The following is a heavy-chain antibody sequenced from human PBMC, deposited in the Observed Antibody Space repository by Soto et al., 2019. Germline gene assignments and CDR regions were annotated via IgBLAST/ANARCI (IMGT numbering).Heavy chain of an antibody. J-gene: IGHJ6*02. CDR2: ISTYNGDT. D-gene: IGHD2-15*01. Sequence: ASVKVSCKASGYTFSTSGMSWLRQAPGQGLEWMGWISTYNGDTNDAPKFQDRVTMTSDTSTSTVYMGLRSLRSDDTAVYYCARAGAAPYYYYGMDVWGQGTRVTSP. CDR1: GYTFSTSG. CDR3: ARAGAAPYYYYGMDV. V-gene: IGHV1-18*01.